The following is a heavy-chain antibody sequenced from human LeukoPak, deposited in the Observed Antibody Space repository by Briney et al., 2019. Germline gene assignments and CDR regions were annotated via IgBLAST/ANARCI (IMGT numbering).Heavy chain of an antibody. Sequence: SETLSLTCTVSGGSISNGDYYWNWIRQPPGKGLEWIGYIFHTGQTYYNPSLKSRVTISVDGSKNQFSLRLSSVTAADTAVYFCAREGRYIYGGFDPWGQGTLVTVSS. CDR1: GGSISNGDYY. CDR2: IFHTGQT. CDR3: AREGRYIYGGFDP. J-gene: IGHJ5*02. V-gene: IGHV4-30-2*01. D-gene: IGHD5-18*01.